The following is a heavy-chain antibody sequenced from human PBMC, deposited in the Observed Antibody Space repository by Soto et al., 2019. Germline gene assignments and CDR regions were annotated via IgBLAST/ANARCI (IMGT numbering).Heavy chain of an antibody. J-gene: IGHJ4*02. CDR1: GFTFSSYS. CDR3: ARGSYDILTGTFDY. CDR2: ISSSSSYI. Sequence: EVQLVESGGGLVKPGGSLRLSCAASGFTFSSYSMNWVRQAPGKGLEWVSSISSSSSYIYYADSVKGRFTISRDNAKNSLYLQMNSLRAEDTVVYYCARGSYDILTGTFDYWGQGTLVTVSS. V-gene: IGHV3-21*01. D-gene: IGHD3-9*01.